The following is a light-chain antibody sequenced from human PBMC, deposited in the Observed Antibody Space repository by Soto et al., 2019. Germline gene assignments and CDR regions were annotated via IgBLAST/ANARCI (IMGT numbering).Light chain of an antibody. CDR1: QSIRSY. CDR2: AAS. Sequence: DIQMTQSPSSLSASVGDRVTITCRASQSIRSYLNWYQQKPGTAPKLLIYAASSLQSGVPSRFSGSGSGTDFTLTISSLQPEDFATYYCQQSYSTPMYTFGQGTKLEIK. CDR3: QQSYSTPMYT. V-gene: IGKV1-39*01. J-gene: IGKJ2*01.